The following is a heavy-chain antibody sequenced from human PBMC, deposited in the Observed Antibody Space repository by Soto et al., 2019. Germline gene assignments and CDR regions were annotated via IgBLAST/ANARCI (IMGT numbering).Heavy chain of an antibody. Sequence: QVQLQESGPGLVKPSETLSLTCTVSGGSISSYYWSWIRQPPGKGLEWIGYIYYSGSTNYNPSLKSRVTITVDTSKHPFSLKLSSVTAADTAVYYCARVLSSSWYEGYYMDIWGKGTTVTVSS. CDR2: IYYSGST. V-gene: IGHV4-59*01. CDR1: GGSISSYY. J-gene: IGHJ6*03. D-gene: IGHD6-13*01. CDR3: ARVLSSSWYEGYYMDI.